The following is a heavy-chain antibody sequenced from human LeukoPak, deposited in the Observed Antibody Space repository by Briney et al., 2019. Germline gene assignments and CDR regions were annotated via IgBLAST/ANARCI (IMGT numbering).Heavy chain of an antibody. CDR1: GGSFSCYF. CDR2: INHSGST. CDR3: ARVGRATSGFSV. Sequence: SETLSLTCAVYGGSFSCYFWSWIRQPPGKGLEWIGEINHSGSTNYNPSLKSRVTISVDTSKKQFSLKLNSVPAADTAVYYCARVGRATSGFSVWGQGAMVTVS. V-gene: IGHV4-34*01. D-gene: IGHD3-22*01. J-gene: IGHJ4*02.